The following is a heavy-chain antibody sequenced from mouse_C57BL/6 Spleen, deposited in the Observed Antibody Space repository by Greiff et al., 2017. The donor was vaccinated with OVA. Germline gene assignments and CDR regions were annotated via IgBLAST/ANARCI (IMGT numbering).Heavy chain of an antibody. V-gene: IGHV5-9-1*02. Sequence: EVQLQESGEGLVKPGGSLKLSCAASGFTFSSSAMSWVRQTPEKRLEWVAYISSGGDYIYYADTVKGRFTISRDNARNTLYLQMSSLKSEDTAMYYCTRDGEGYYFDYWGQGTTLTVSS. D-gene: IGHD2-3*01. J-gene: IGHJ2*01. CDR1: GFTFSSSA. CDR2: ISSGGDYI. CDR3: TRDGEGYYFDY.